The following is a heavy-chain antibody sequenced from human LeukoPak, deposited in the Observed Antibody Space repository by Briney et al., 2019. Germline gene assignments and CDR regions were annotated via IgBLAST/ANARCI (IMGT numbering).Heavy chain of an antibody. Sequence: ASVKVSCKASGYTFTSYYMHWVRQAPGQGLEWMGWINPNSGGTNYAQKFQGRVTMTRDTSISTAYMELSRLRSDDTAVYYCARDSRYCSSTSCNTKNWFDPWGQGTLVTVSS. CDR2: INPNSGGT. V-gene: IGHV1-2*02. CDR3: ARDSRYCSSTSCNTKNWFDP. CDR1: GYTFTSYY. J-gene: IGHJ5*02. D-gene: IGHD2-2*02.